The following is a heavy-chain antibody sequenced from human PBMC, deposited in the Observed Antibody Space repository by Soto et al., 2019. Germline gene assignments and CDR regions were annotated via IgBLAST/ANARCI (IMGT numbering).Heavy chain of an antibody. Sequence: QITLNESGPTLVKPTQTLTLTCTFSGFSLSTSGVGVGWIRQPPGKALESLALIYWDNDRRYNPALKSRLAITKDTSKNQVVLTMTNVDPVDTATYYCAHRRGGYNWDDGDFDYWGPGTLVTVSS. CDR2: IYWDNDR. CDR1: GFSLSTSGVG. D-gene: IGHD1-20*01. V-gene: IGHV2-5*02. J-gene: IGHJ4*02. CDR3: AHRRGGYNWDDGDFDY.